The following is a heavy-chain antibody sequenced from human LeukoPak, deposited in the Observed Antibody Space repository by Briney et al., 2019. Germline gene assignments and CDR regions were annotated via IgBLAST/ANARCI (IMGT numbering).Heavy chain of an antibody. J-gene: IGHJ4*02. CDR1: GYTFTSYG. CDR2: VSAYNGNT. CDR3: ARNGGDIVARPIDY. D-gene: IGHD5-12*01. Sequence: ASVKVSCKASGYTFTSYGISWVRQAPGQGLEWMGWVSAYNGNTNYAQKLQGRVTMTTDTSTSTAYMKLRSLRSDDTAVYYCARNGGDIVARPIDYWGQGTLVTVSS. V-gene: IGHV1-18*01.